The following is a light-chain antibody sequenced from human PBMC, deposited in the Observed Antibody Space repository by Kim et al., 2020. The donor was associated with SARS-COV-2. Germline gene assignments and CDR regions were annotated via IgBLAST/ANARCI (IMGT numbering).Light chain of an antibody. CDR2: KVA. J-gene: IGKJ1*01. V-gene: IGKV2-30*01. Sequence: AASISFRSSQSLGYSDGNTFVTWFLQRPGQSPRRLVYKVASRDSGVPDRFSGSGSGTDFKLKISRVEAEDVGIYYCMQGTHWPPTFSQGTKVDIK. CDR3: MQGTHWPPT. CDR1: QSLGYSDGNTF.